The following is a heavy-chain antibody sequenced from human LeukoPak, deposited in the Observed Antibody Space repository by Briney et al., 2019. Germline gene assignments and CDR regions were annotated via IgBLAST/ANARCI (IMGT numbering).Heavy chain of an antibody. CDR2: ISAYNGNT. V-gene: IGHV1-18*01. CDR1: GYTLTSYG. J-gene: IGHJ4*02. CDR3: AREGPLGTMVRGVHDY. Sequence: ASVKVSCKASGYTLTSYGISWVRQAPGQGLERMGWISAYNGNTNYAQKLQGRVTMTTDTSTSTAYMELRSLRSDDTAVYYCAREGPLGTMVRGVHDYWGQGTLVTVSS. D-gene: IGHD3-10*01.